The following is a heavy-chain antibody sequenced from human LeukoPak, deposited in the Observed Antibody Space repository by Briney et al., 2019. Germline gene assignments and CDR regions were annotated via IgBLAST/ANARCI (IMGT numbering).Heavy chain of an antibody. V-gene: IGHV4-39*01. CDR1: GGSISSSSYY. D-gene: IGHD3-10*01. Sequence: SETLSPTCTVSGGSISSSSYYWGWIRQPPGKGLEWIGSIYYSGSTYYNPSLKSRVTISVDTSKNQFSLKLSSVTAADTAVYYCARHPMVRGVIGYAFDIWGQGTMVTVSS. CDR3: ARHPMVRGVIGYAFDI. J-gene: IGHJ3*02. CDR2: IYYSGST.